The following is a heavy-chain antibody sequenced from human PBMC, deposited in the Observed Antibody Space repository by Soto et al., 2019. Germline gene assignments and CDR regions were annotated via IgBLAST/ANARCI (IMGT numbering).Heavy chain of an antibody. CDR1: GFTFSSYA. Sequence: PGGSLRLSCAASGFTFSSYAMSWVRQAPGKGLEWVSAISGSGGSTYYADSVKGRFTISRDNSKNTLYLQMNSLRAEDTAVYYCAKDWAAADFGYLDYWGQGTLVTVSS. CDR2: ISGSGGST. D-gene: IGHD2-2*01. V-gene: IGHV3-23*01. J-gene: IGHJ4*02. CDR3: AKDWAAADFGYLDY.